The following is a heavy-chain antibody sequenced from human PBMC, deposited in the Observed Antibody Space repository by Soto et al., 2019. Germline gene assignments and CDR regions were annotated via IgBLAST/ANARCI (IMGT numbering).Heavy chain of an antibody. CDR2: ISGSGVGT. V-gene: IGHV3-23*01. CDR1: GFTLSSYA. D-gene: IGHD3-10*01. CDR3: AKRSDGSGYFDY. J-gene: IGHJ4*02. Sequence: EVQLLESGGGLAQPGGSLRLSCAASGFTLSSYAMSWVRQAPGKGVEWVSDISGSGVGTYYADSVEGRFTISRDNSKNTIYLQMNSLRVEDTAVYYCAKRSDGSGYFDYWGQGTLVTVSS.